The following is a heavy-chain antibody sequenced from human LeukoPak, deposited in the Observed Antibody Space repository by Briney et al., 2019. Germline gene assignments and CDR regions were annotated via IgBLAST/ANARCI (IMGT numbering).Heavy chain of an antibody. V-gene: IGHV3-30*02. CDR2: IRYDGSDK. CDR3: TKEAVGAGYMDV. CDR1: GFTFSSYE. J-gene: IGHJ6*03. D-gene: IGHD1-26*01. Sequence: GGSLRLSCAASGFTFSSYEMNWVRQAPGKGLEWVTFIRYDGSDKYYADSVKGRFTISRDNSEHTVYLEMNSLRAEDTAVYYCTKEAVGAGYMDVWGKGTTVTISS.